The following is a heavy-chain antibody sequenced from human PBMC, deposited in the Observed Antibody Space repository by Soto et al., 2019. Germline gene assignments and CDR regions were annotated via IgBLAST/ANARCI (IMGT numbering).Heavy chain of an antibody. CDR2: IYYSGST. CDR3: ARGSDTRSGVNNWFDP. V-gene: IGHV4-59*01. CDR1: GGSISSYY. Sequence: SETLSLTCTVSGGSISSYYWSWIRQPPGKGLEWIGYIYYSGSTNYNPSLKSRVTISVDTSKNQFSLKLSSVTAADTAVYYCARGSDTRSGVNNWFDPWGQGTLVTVS. D-gene: IGHD2-15*01. J-gene: IGHJ5*02.